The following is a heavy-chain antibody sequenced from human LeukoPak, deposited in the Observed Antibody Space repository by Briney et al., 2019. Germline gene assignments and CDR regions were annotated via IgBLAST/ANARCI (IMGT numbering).Heavy chain of an antibody. CDR2: IYRSGST. J-gene: IGHJ4*02. CDR1: GYSISSGFY. D-gene: IGHD2-2*01. Sequence: KPSETLSLTCGVSGYSISSGFYWGWIRQPPGKGLEWIGSIYRSGSTFYNPSLRSRITISVDTSKNQFSLKMSSVTAADTAVYYCARQGIVVPAAVDYWGQGTLVTVSS. V-gene: IGHV4-38-2*01. CDR3: ARQGIVVPAAVDY.